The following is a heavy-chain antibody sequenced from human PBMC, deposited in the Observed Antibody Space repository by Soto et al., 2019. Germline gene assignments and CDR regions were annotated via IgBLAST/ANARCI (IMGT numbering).Heavy chain of an antibody. Sequence: QVQLVQSGAEVKKPGSSVKVSCKASGGTFSSYAISWVRQAPGQGLEWMGGIIAIFGTANYAQKFQGRVRITAHESTSTAYMDLSSLRSEDTAVYYCARAGYYGSGSYYNVADYYYYGMDVWGQGTTVTVSS. J-gene: IGHJ6*02. CDR3: ARAGYYGSGSYYNVADYYYYGMDV. V-gene: IGHV1-69*01. D-gene: IGHD3-10*01. CDR2: IIAIFGTA. CDR1: GGTFSSYA.